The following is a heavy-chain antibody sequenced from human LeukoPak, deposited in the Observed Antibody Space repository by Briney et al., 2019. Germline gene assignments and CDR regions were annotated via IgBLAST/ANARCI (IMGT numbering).Heavy chain of an antibody. CDR1: GFAFSNYW. CDR2: IKEDGSQK. CDR3: ARDHQNGYYIY. D-gene: IGHD3-22*01. V-gene: IGHV3-7*01. J-gene: IGHJ4*02. Sequence: PGGSLRLSCAASGFAFSNYWMTWVRQAPGKGLEWVANIKEDGSQKYYVDSVKGRFTISRDNAKNSLYLQMSSLRAEDTAVYFCARDHQNGYYIYWGQGTVVTVSS.